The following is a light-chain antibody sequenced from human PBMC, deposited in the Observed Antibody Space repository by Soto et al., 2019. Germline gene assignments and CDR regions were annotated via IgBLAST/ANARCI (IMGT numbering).Light chain of an antibody. CDR3: QQYDTLPLT. CDR1: QDINTY. J-gene: IGKJ4*01. Sequence: DIQMTQSPSSLSASVGDRVTITCQASQDINTYLNRYQQKPGKAPKLLIYDASNLKTGVPSRFRGTGAGTDFTFTISSLQPEDNATYYCQQYDTLPLTFGGGTKVDIK. V-gene: IGKV1-33*01. CDR2: DAS.